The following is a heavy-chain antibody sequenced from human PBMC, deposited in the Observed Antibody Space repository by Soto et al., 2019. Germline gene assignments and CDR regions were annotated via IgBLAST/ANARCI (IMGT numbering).Heavy chain of an antibody. CDR1: GDSVSSNTAS. CDR2: AYFRSKWYN. CDR3: AKGDNLGPKTGYAFDP. D-gene: IGHD5-12*01. Sequence: SQTLSLTCAISGDSVSSNTASWNWIRQSPSRGLEWLGRAYFRSKWYNDYAVSVKSRIIINPDTSNNQFALQLNSVTPEDTAVYFCAKGDNLGPKTGYAFDPWGQGIMVTVSS. J-gene: IGHJ5*02. V-gene: IGHV6-1*01.